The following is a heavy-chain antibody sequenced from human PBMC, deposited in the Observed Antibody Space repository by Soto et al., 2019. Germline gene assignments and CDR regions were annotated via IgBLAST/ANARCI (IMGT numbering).Heavy chain of an antibody. CDR3: ASSYGSGYRAFDY. Sequence: QVQLVQSGAEVKKPGSSVRVSCKASGDTFTFYSINWVRQAPGLGLEWMGRINPILSMSNYAQRFQGRVTRTADKSTSTAYMELSSLRSEDTAMYYCASSYGSGYRAFDYWGQGALVTVSS. V-gene: IGHV1-69*02. D-gene: IGHD3-10*01. CDR2: INPILSMS. J-gene: IGHJ4*02. CDR1: GDTFTFYS.